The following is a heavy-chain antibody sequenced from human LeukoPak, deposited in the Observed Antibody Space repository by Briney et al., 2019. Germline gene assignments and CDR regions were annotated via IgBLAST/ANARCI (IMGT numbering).Heavy chain of an antibody. CDR2: INHSGST. CDR3: ARDPRDGYNYIY. V-gene: IGHV4-34*01. Sequence: PSETLSLTCAVYGGSFSGYYWSWIRQPPGKGLEWIGEINHSGSTNYNPSLKSRVTISVDTSKNQFSLKLSSVTAADTAVYYCARDPRDGYNYIYWGQGTLVTVSS. J-gene: IGHJ4*02. CDR1: GGSFSGYY. D-gene: IGHD5-24*01.